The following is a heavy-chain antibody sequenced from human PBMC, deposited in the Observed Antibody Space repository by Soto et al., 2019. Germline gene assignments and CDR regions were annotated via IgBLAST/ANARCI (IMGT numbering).Heavy chain of an antibody. D-gene: IGHD2-2*01. Sequence: SVKVSCKASGGTFISYAIIWVRRAPGQGLEWMGGIILIFGTANYAQKFQCRVTITADESTSTAYMELSSLRSEDTAVYYCARTDIVVVPDAYYYYGMGVWGQGTTVTVSS. CDR2: IILIFGTA. CDR1: GGTFISYA. V-gene: IGHV1-69*13. J-gene: IGHJ6*02. CDR3: ARTDIVVVPDAYYYYGMGV.